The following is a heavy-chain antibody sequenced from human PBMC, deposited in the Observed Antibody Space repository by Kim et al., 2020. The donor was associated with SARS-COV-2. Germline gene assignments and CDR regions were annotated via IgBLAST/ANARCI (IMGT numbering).Heavy chain of an antibody. CDR2: IYSGGST. CDR1: GFTVSSNY. V-gene: IGHV3-53*01. J-gene: IGHJ4*02. Sequence: GGSLRLSCAVSGFTVSSNYMSWVRQAPGKGLEWVSVIYSGGSTYYADSVKGRFTISRDNSKNTLYLQMNSLRAEDTAVYYCARDPQVGEGWGGDYWGQGTLVTVSS. CDR3: ARDPQVGEGWGGDY. D-gene: IGHD3-16*01.